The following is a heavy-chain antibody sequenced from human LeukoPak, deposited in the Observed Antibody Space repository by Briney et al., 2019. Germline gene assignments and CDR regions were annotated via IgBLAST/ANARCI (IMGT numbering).Heavy chain of an antibody. CDR1: GASASSVDYY. Sequence: SQTLSLTCTVSGASASSVDYYWTWIRQTPGEGLEWIGFIYHNGNTQYNPSLKSAITISIDTSKNQFSLTLSSVTAADTAVYYCARVRLEKVRAYYGMDVWGQGTTVTVSS. J-gene: IGHJ6*02. V-gene: IGHV4-30-4*01. CDR3: ARVRLEKVRAYYGMDV. D-gene: IGHD2-2*01. CDR2: IYHNGNT.